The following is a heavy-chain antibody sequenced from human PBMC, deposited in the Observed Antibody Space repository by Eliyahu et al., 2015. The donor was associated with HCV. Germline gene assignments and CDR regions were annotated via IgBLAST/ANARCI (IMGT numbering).Heavy chain of an antibody. CDR2: ISTSGSTI. J-gene: IGHJ4*02. CDR3: TRGSGYSG. Sequence: EVQLVESGGGLXQPGGSXXLSXAASGFTFSSYEMNWXRQXQGKGLEWVXYISTSGSTIYYADSVKGRFTIARDNAKNSLYLQMNSLRAEDTAVYYCTRGSGYSGWGQGTLVTVSS. CDR1: GFTFSSYE. V-gene: IGHV3-48*03. D-gene: IGHD3-3*01.